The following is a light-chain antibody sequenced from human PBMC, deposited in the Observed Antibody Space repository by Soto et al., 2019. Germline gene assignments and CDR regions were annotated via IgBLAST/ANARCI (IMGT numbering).Light chain of an antibody. CDR3: KHYNTSPRT. CDR1: QSVGSNL. V-gene: IGKV3-20*01. CDR2: GAS. Sequence: EIVLTQSPGTLSLSPGERATLSCRASQSVGSNLLAWYQQKRGQAPRLLIYGASNRATGIPDRFSGSGSGKTFTLPISRLEPEDFAVYYCKHYNTSPRTFGQGTRWKSN. J-gene: IGKJ1*01.